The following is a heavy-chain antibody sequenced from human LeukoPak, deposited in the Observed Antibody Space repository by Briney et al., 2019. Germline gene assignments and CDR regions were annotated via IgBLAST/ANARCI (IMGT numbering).Heavy chain of an antibody. CDR2: IWYDGSNK. CDR3: ARWVGAAGFDY. Sequence: GRSLRLSCAASGFIFSSYGMHWVRQAPGKGLEWVAVIWYDGSNKYYADSVKGRFSISRDNSKNTLYLQMNSLRAEDTAVYYCARWVGAAGFDYWGQGTLVTVSS. V-gene: IGHV3-33*01. D-gene: IGHD2-15*01. J-gene: IGHJ4*02. CDR1: GFIFSSYG.